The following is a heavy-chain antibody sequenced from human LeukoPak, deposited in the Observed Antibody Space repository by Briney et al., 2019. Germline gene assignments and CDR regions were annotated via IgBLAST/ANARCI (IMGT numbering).Heavy chain of an antibody. V-gene: IGHV1-69*13. CDR2: IIPIFGTA. J-gene: IGHJ6*02. D-gene: IGHD3-3*01. CDR1: GGTFSSYA. CDR3: ARCITIFGVVTLYGDYYYGMDV. Sequence: SVKVSCKASGGTFSSYAISWVRQAPGQGLEWMGGIIPIFGTANYAQKFQGRVTITADESTSTAYMELSSLRSEDTAVYYCARCITIFGVVTLYGDYYYGMDVWGQGTTVTVSS.